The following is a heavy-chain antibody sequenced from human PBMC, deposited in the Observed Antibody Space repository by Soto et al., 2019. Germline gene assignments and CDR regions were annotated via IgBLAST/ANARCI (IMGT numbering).Heavy chain of an antibody. CDR3: ARDHPHSGVVIVRSCGMDV. D-gene: IGHD3-3*01. CDR2: IWYDGSNK. Sequence: QVQLVESGGGVVQPGRSLRLSCAASGFTFSSYGMHWVRQAPGKGLEWVAVIWYDGSNKYYADSVKGRFTISRDNSKNTLYLQMNSLRAEDTAVYYCARDHPHSGVVIVRSCGMDVWGQGTTVTVSS. CDR1: GFTFSSYG. V-gene: IGHV3-33*01. J-gene: IGHJ6*02.